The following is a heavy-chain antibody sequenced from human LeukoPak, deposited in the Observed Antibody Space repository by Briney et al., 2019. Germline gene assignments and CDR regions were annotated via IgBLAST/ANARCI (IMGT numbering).Heavy chain of an antibody. CDR1: GYTFTGYY. CDR3: AREMRYQLLLLDYYYYMDV. D-gene: IGHD2-2*01. V-gene: IGHV1-46*01. J-gene: IGHJ6*03. CDR2: INPSGGST. Sequence: ASVKVSCKASGYTFTGYYMHWVRQAPGQGLEWMGIINPSGGSTSYAQKFQGRVTMTRDMSTSTVYMELSSLRSEDTAVYYCAREMRYQLLLLDYYYYMDVWGKGTTVTVSS.